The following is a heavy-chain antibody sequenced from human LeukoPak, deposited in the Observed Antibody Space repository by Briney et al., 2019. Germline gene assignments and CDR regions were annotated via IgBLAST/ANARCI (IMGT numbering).Heavy chain of an antibody. Sequence: GGSLRLSCAASGFTFSSYGMHWVRQAPGKGLEWVAVIWYDGSNKYYADSVKGRFTISRDNSKNTLYLQMNSLRAEDTAVYYCARGGNGGAPSPYYFDYWGQGTLVTVSS. V-gene: IGHV3-33*01. CDR1: GFTFSSYG. D-gene: IGHD3-16*01. CDR2: IWYDGSNK. CDR3: ARGGNGGAPSPYYFDY. J-gene: IGHJ4*02.